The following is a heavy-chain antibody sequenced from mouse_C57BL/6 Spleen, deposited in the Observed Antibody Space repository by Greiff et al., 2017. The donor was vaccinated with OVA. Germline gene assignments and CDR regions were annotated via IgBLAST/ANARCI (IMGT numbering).Heavy chain of an antibody. Sequence: EVQLQQSGAELVRPGASVKLSCTASGFNIKDDYMHWVEQRPEQGLEWIGWIDPENGDTEYASKFQGKATITADTSSNTAYLQLSSLTSEDTAVYYCTTLLLRGFAYWGQGTLVTVSA. D-gene: IGHD1-1*01. CDR1: GFNIKDDY. CDR2: IDPENGDT. V-gene: IGHV14-4*01. CDR3: TTLLLRGFAY. J-gene: IGHJ3*01.